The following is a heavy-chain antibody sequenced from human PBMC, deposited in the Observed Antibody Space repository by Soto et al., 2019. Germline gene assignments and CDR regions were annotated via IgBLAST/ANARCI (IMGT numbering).Heavy chain of an antibody. CDR2: IYPGDSRS. J-gene: IGHJ4*02. CDR1: GYTFSIYW. Sequence: PGESLKISCKGSGYTFSIYWIGWVRQMPGKGLEWMGIIYPGDSRSRYNPSFQGQVTMSADKSVTTAYLQWSSLKASDTAIYYCARRYGYNYFDLWGQGTQVTVSS. V-gene: IGHV5-51*01. D-gene: IGHD5-18*01. CDR3: ARRYGYNYFDL.